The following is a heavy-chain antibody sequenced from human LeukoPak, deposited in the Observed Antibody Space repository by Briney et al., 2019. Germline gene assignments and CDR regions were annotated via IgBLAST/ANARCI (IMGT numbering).Heavy chain of an antibody. D-gene: IGHD3-22*01. J-gene: IGHJ1*01. V-gene: IGHV1-8*02. CDR3: ARGVRDSSGREYFQH. CDR1: GYTFTASS. CDR2: MNPNSGNT. Sequence: GASVKVSCKASGYTFTASSMHWVRQAPGQGLEWMGWMNPNSGNTGYAQKFQGRVTMTRNTSISTAYMELSSLRSEDTAMYYCARGVRDSSGREYFQHWGQGTLVTVSS.